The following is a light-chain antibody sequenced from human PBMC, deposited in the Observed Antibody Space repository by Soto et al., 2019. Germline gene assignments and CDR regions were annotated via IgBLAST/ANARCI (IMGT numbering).Light chain of an antibody. V-gene: IGKV3-20*01. Sequence: IVLTQSPGTLSFSPGERTTLSCRASHSISRYLAWYQQKPGQGPRLLIYGASSRATGIPDRFSGTGSGTDFTLTISRLEPEDFAVYYCQQYGSSPWTFGQGTKVDIK. CDR1: HSISRY. CDR3: QQYGSSPWT. J-gene: IGKJ1*01. CDR2: GAS.